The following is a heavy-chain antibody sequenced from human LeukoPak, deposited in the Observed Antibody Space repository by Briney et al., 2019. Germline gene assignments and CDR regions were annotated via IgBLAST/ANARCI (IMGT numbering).Heavy chain of an antibody. V-gene: IGHV4-59*08. Sequence: SATLSLAWTVSGGSISSYYAGWIRQPPGEWMGWGGYIYYRGSTNYKPSLKSRVTISVDTSKNQFSLKLRSVTAADTAVYYCNLRNYDSSRYTLHYWGQGTLVTVSS. CDR2: IYYRGST. CDR3: NLRNYDSSRYTLHY. CDR1: GGSISSYY. J-gene: IGHJ4*02. D-gene: IGHD3-22*01.